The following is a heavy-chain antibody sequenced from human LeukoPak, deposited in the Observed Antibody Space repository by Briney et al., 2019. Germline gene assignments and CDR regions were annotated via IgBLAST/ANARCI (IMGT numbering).Heavy chain of an antibody. Sequence: PGGSLRLSCAASGFTSSSYGMHWVRQAPGKGLEWVAVIWYDGSNKYYADSVKGRFTISRDNSKNTLYLQMNSLRAEDTAVHYCARALGYCRSTSCYGVSNWFDPWGQGTLVTVSS. CDR3: ARALGYCRSTSCYGVSNWFDP. CDR1: GFTSSSYG. D-gene: IGHD2-2*01. CDR2: IWYDGSNK. V-gene: IGHV3-33*01. J-gene: IGHJ5*02.